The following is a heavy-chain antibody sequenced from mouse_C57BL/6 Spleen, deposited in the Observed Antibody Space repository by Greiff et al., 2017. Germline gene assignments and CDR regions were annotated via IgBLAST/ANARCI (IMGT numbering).Heavy chain of an antibody. D-gene: IGHD1-1*02. V-gene: IGHV1-26*01. CDR2: INPNNGGT. CDR3: ARGLWYYFDY. Sequence: VQLQQSGPELVKPGASVKISCKASGYTFTDYYMNWVKQSHGKSLEWIGDINPNNGGTSYNQKFKGKATLTVDKSSSTAYMELRSLTSEDSAVYYCARGLWYYFDYWGQGTTLTVSS. CDR1: GYTFTDYY. J-gene: IGHJ2*01.